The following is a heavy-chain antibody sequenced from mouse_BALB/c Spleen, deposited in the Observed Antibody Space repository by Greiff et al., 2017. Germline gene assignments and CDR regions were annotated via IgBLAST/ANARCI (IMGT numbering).Heavy chain of an antibody. Sequence: EVQLVESGPSLVKPSQTLSLTCSVTGDSITSGYWNWIRKFPGNKLEYMGYISYSGSTYYNPSLKSRISITRDTSKNQYYLQLNSVTTEDTATYYCARYNHYYGYAMDYWGQGTSVTVSS. D-gene: IGHD1-2*01. V-gene: IGHV3-8*02. CDR2: ISYSGST. CDR1: GDSITSGY. CDR3: ARYNHYYGYAMDY. J-gene: IGHJ4*01.